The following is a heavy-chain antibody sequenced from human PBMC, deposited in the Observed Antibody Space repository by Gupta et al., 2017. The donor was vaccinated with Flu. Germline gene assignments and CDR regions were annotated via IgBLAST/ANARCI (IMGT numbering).Heavy chain of an antibody. CDR3: ARNSGQGDLNP. J-gene: IGHJ1*01. CDR2: IHGGDRGA. Sequence: QVQLVQPGAEEKEHGAFVILFFKTSRSTSVDYAIHWVRQAPGQRPEWMGWIHGGDRGARFSQKFQGRVTLSRDTSTNTAYMELRSLRSEDTAIYYCARNSGQGDLNPWGQGTLVTVSS. V-gene: IGHV1-3*05. CDR1: RSTSVDYA. D-gene: IGHD2-21*02.